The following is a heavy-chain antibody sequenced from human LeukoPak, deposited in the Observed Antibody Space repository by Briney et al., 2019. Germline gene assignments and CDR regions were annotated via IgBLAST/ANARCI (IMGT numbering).Heavy chain of an antibody. CDR1: GFTFSSYA. V-gene: IGHV3-23*01. CDR3: AKDVLRLGELSWNYCYYGMDV. CDR2: ISGSGGST. J-gene: IGHJ6*02. D-gene: IGHD3-16*02. Sequence: GGSLRLSCAASGFTFSSYAMSWVRQAPGKGLEWVSAISGSGGSTYYADSVKGRFTISRDNSKNTLYLQMNSLRAEDTAVYYCAKDVLRLGELSWNYCYYGMDVWGQGTTVTVSS.